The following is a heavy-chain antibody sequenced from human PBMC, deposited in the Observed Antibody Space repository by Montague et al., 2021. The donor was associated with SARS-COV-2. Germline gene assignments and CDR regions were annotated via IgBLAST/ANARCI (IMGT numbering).Heavy chain of an antibody. CDR3: ARGAHTISMVVVVVTGAGWYIDL. J-gene: IGHJ2*01. Sequence: SETLSLTCAVHGGSFSDYYWSWIRQPPGTGLERIGEINHSGSTNYNPYLKSRVTISVDTSTNQYSLKLSSVTAADTAVYYCARGAHTISMVVVVVTGAGWYIDLWGRGTLVTVSS. V-gene: IGHV4-34*01. CDR1: GGSFSDYY. CDR2: INHSGST. D-gene: IGHD3-22*01.